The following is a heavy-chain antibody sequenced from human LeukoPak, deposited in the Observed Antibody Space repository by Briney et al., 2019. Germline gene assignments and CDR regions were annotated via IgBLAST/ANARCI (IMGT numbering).Heavy chain of an antibody. D-gene: IGHD2-2*02. Sequence: PSETLSLACTVSGGSISSSSYYWGWIRQPPGKGLKWIGSIYYSGSTYYNPSLKSRVTLSVDRSKNQFSLKVNSVNAADTAVYYCARALGYCNRTSCYTHGGFDPWGQGTLVTVSS. CDR3: ARALGYCNRTSCYTHGGFDP. V-gene: IGHV4-39*07. J-gene: IGHJ5*02. CDR1: GGSISSSSYY. CDR2: IYYSGST.